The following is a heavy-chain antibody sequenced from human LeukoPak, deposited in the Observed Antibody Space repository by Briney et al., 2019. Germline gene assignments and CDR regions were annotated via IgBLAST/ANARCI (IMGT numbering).Heavy chain of an antibody. Sequence: GGSLRLSCAASGFTFSSYSMNWVRQAPGKGLEWVSSISSSSSYIYYADSVKGRFTISRDNAKSSLYLQMNSLRAEDTAVYYCARVLSTVTIDYWGQGTLVTVSS. CDR1: GFTFSSYS. CDR2: ISSSSSYI. CDR3: ARVLSTVTIDY. D-gene: IGHD4-17*01. J-gene: IGHJ4*02. V-gene: IGHV3-21*01.